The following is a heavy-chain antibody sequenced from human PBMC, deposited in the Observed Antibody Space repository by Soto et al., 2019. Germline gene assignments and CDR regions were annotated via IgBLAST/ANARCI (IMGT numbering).Heavy chain of an antibody. J-gene: IGHJ4*02. CDR1: GFTFSSYA. CDR2: ISYDGSNK. D-gene: IGHD5-12*01. Sequence: QVQLVESGGGVVQPGRSLRLSCAASGFTFSSYAMHWVRQAPGKGLEWVAVISYDGSNKYYADSVKGRFTISRDNSKNTLYLQMNSLRAEDTAVYYCAREWEYGGHFDYWGQGTLVTVSS. CDR3: AREWEYGGHFDY. V-gene: IGHV3-30-3*01.